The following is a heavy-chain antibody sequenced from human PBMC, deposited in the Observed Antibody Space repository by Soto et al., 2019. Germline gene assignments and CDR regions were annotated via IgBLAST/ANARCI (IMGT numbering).Heavy chain of an antibody. CDR2: ISDSGHNV. J-gene: IGHJ6*02. V-gene: IGHV3-23*01. CDR1: GFSFSKFA. CDR3: AKQFVDV. Sequence: EAQMLESGGDLVQPWGSLRLSCAASGFSFSKFAVNWVRLPPGKGLEWVSGISDSGHNVVYADSVRGRFTISRDNSKSILYLQMDRLTVDDSAVYYCAKQFVDVWGQGTTVTVAS.